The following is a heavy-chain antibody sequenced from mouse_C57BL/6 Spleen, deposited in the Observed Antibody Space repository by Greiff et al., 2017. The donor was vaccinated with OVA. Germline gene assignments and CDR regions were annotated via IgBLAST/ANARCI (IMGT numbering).Heavy chain of an antibody. CDR3: ARGDYGSSNWYFDV. Sequence: VQLQQPGAELVKPGASVKMSCKASGYTFTSYWITWVKQRPGQGLEWIGDIYPGSGSTNYNEKFKSKATLTVDTSSSTAYMQLSSLTSEDSAVYYCARGDYGSSNWYFDVWGTGTTVTVSS. CDR2: IYPGSGST. V-gene: IGHV1-55*01. CDR1: GYTFTSYW. J-gene: IGHJ1*03. D-gene: IGHD1-1*01.